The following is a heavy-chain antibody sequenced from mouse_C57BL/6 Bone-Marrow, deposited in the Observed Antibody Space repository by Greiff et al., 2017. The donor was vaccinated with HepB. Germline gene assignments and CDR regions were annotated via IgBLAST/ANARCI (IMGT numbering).Heavy chain of an antibody. CDR2: IYPRSGNT. V-gene: IGHV1-81*01. CDR1: GYTFTSYD. J-gene: IGHJ3*01. Sequence: QVQLQQSGAELARPGASVKLSCKASGYTFTSYDISWVKQRTGQGLEWIGEIYPRSGNTYYNEKFKGKATLTADKSSSTAYMELRSLTSEDSAVYFCARERGYYYGSRPCFAYWGQGTLVTVSA. D-gene: IGHD1-1*01. CDR3: ARERGYYYGSRPCFAY.